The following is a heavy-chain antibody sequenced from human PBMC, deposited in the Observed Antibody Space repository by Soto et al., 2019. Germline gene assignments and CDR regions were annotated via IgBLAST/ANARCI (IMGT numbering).Heavy chain of an antibody. CDR2: TIPNFGTA. V-gene: IGHV1-69*06. CDR1: GGTFSSYA. D-gene: IGHD3-22*01. Sequence: SVKVSCKASGGTFSSYAISWVRQAPGQGLELMGGTIPNFGTANYAQKFKDRVTGTADKKPRTPYIELSGLRSKDTAVYYCARPWGHNDSSGYYIYFDQCGQGTQVTVSS. J-gene: IGHJ5*02. CDR3: ARPWGHNDSSGYYIYFDQ.